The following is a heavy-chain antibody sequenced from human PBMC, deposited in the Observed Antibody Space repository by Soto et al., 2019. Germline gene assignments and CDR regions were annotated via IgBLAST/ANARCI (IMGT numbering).Heavy chain of an antibody. CDR3: ARGLAATGYYYYYYYMDV. CDR1: GGTFSSYT. CDR2: IIPILGIA. J-gene: IGHJ6*03. Sequence: QVQLVQSGAEVKKPGSSVKVSCKASGGTFSSYTISWVRQAPGQGLEWMGRIIPILGIAIYAQKFQGRVTITADKSTSTAYMELSSLRSEDTAVYYCARGLAATGYYYYYYYMDVWGKGTTVTVSS. V-gene: IGHV1-69*02. D-gene: IGHD2-15*01.